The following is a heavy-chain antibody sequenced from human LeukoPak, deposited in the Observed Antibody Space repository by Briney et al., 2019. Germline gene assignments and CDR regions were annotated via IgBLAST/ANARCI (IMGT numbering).Heavy chain of an antibody. V-gene: IGHV3-74*01. CDR1: GFRFSGYW. J-gene: IGHJ4*02. CDR2: INTDGGRT. CDR3: ARESGYTYGA. Sequence: PGGSLRLSCAASGFRFSGYWMHWVRQAPGQGLVWVSLINTDGGRTSYADFVNGRFAISRDYAKNTLVLQMNSLRAEDTAVYYWARESGYTYGAWGQGTLVTVSS. D-gene: IGHD6-13*01.